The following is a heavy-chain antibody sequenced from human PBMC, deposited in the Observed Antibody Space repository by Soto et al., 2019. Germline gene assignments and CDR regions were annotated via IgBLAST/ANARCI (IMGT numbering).Heavy chain of an antibody. CDR2: ISVSVGST. CDR1: GFPFAPST. V-gene: IGHV3-23*01. D-gene: IGHD2-21*02. J-gene: IGHJ4*02. Sequence: EVQLLQSGGGLVQPGGSLTLSCGVSGFPFAPSTMSWVRQAPGKGLEWVSTISVSVGSTYSADSVQGRFTVSSDISDNTLFLLMTSLTADDTAVYFCANRDVPHSTSNAYFYDHWGRGVLVTVSS. CDR3: ANRDVPHSTSNAYFYDH.